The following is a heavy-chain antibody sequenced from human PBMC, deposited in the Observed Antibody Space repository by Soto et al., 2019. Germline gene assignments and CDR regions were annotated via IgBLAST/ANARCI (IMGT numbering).Heavy chain of an antibody. CDR3: ARASFYGSGPRGLYYYYYGMDV. Sequence: SETLSLTCTVSGGSISSYYWSWIRQPPGKGLEWIGYIYYSGSTNYNPSLKSRVTISVDTSKNQFSLKLSSVTAADTAVYYCARASFYGSGPRGLYYYYYGMDVWGQGTTVTVSS. J-gene: IGHJ6*02. V-gene: IGHV4-59*01. CDR2: IYYSGST. D-gene: IGHD3-10*01. CDR1: GGSISSYY.